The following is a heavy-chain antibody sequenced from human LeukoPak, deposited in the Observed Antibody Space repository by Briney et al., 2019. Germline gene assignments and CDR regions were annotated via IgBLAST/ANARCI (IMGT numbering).Heavy chain of an antibody. CDR1: GGSFRDYY. J-gene: IGHJ6*02. CDR3: ARVGGSGSYGMDV. CDR2: IYYSGST. D-gene: IGHD3-10*01. V-gene: IGHV4-30-4*01. Sequence: SETLSLTCAVYGGSFRDYYWSWIRQPPGKGLEWIGYIYYSGSTYYNPSLKSRVTISVDTSKNQFSLKLSSVTAADTAVYYCARVGGSGSYGMDVWGQGTTVTVSS.